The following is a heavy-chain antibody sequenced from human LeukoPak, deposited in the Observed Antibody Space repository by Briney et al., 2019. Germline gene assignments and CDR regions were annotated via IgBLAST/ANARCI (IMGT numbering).Heavy chain of an antibody. D-gene: IGHD3-10*01. Sequence: SETLSLTCAVYGGSFSGYYWSWIRQPPGKGLEWIGETNHSGSTNYNPSLKSRVTISVDTSKNQFSLKLSSVTAADTAVYYCARRAGLLWFGELLTNKNWFDPWGQGTLVTVSS. CDR2: TNHSGST. CDR3: ARRAGLLWFGELLTNKNWFDP. CDR1: GGSFSGYY. V-gene: IGHV4-34*01. J-gene: IGHJ5*02.